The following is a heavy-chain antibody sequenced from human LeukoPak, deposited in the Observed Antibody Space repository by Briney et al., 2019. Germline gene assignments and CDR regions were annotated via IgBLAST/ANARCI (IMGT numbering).Heavy chain of an antibody. CDR2: INPSGGST. CDR1: GYTFTSYY. CDR3: ARDTGGYSSGWYSGQYGMDV. D-gene: IGHD6-19*01. V-gene: IGHV1-46*01. J-gene: IGHJ6*02. Sequence: ASVKVSCKASGYTFTSYYMHLVRQAPGQGLEWMGIINPSGGSTSYAQKFQGRVTMTRDTSTSTVYMELSSLRSEDTAVYYCARDTGGYSSGWYSGQYGMDVWGQGTTVTVSS.